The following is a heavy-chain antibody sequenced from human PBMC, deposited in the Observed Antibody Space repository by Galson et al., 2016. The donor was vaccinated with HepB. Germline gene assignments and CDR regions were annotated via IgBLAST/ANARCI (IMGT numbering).Heavy chain of an antibody. CDR2: TQYRSKWES. D-gene: IGHD2/OR15-2a*01. CDR3: ARDMYTTARDY. CDR1: GDSVSSSTAA. Sequence: CAISGDSVSSSTAAWHWIRQSPSRGLEWLARTQYRSKWESHYADSVRSRVTVIPDTSKNLLTLQMDNLRAEDTAVYYCARDMYTTARDYWGQGTLVTVSS. V-gene: IGHV6-1*01. J-gene: IGHJ4*02.